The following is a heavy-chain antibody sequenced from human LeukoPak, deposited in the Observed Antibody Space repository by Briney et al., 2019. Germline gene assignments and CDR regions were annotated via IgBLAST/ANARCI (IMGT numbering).Heavy chain of an antibody. Sequence: PSETLSLTCSVSGASISRSTYYWGWIRQPPGKGLEWIGSVFRTGTAYYNPSLKSRVTISVDTSKNQFSLKLSSVTAADTAVYYCARVISYYYGSGSKYSDYWGQGTLVTVSS. CDR3: ARVISYYYGSGSKYSDY. D-gene: IGHD3-10*01. V-gene: IGHV4-39*07. J-gene: IGHJ4*02. CDR1: GASISRSTYY. CDR2: VFRTGTA.